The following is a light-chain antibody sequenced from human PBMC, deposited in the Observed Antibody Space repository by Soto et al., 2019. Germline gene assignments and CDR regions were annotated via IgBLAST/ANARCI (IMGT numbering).Light chain of an antibody. J-gene: IGKJ4*01. CDR2: AAS. CDR3: QQSNSFPRT. Sequence: DIQMTQSPSSVSASVGDTVTITCRASQAISSWLAWYQQKPGKAPNLLISAASSLRSGIPSRFSGSGSGTSFTLTISNLQPEDFATYYCQQSNSFPRTFGGGTKVDIK. V-gene: IGKV1-12*01. CDR1: QAISSW.